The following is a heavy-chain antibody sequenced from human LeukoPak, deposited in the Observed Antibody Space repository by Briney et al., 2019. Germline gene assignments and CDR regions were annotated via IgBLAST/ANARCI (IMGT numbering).Heavy chain of an antibody. CDR2: ISGSGGST. CDR1: GFSVSGNY. CDR3: AKAQYYYDSSGYLWDY. J-gene: IGHJ4*02. V-gene: IGHV3-23*01. D-gene: IGHD3-22*01. Sequence: GESLRLSCAASGFSVSGNYLTWVRQAPGKGLEWVSAISGSGGSTYYADSVKGRFTISRDNSKNTLYLQMNSLRAEDTAVYYCAKAQYYYDSSGYLWDYWGQGTLVAVSS.